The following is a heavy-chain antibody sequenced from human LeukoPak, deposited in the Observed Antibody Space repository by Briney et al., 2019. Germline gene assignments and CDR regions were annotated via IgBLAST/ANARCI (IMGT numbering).Heavy chain of an antibody. J-gene: IGHJ2*01. V-gene: IGHV4-39*07. Sequence: SETLSLTCTVSGSSISSYYWGWIRQPPGKGLEWIGSIYYSGSTYYNPSLKSRVTISVDTSKNQFSLKLSSVTAADTAVYYCASLSGSYFSFDLWGRGTLVTVSS. CDR3: ASLSGSYFSFDL. CDR2: IYYSGST. D-gene: IGHD1-26*01. CDR1: GSSISSYY.